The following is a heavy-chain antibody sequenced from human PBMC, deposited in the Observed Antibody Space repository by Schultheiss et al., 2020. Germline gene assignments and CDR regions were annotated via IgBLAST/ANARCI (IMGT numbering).Heavy chain of an antibody. J-gene: IGHJ4*02. CDR1: GGSFSGYY. CDR2: INHSGST. V-gene: IGHV4-34*01. Sequence: SETLSLTCAVYGGSFSGYYWSWIRQPPGKGLEWIGEINHSGSTNYNPSLKSRVTISVDTSKNQFSLKLSSVTAADTAVYYCAYRTMVQGVIIRGFDYWGQGTLVTVSS. CDR3: AYRTMVQGVIIRGFDY. D-gene: IGHD3-10*01.